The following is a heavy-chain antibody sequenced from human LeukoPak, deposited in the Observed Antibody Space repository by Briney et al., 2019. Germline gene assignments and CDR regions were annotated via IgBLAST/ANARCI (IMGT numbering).Heavy chain of an antibody. J-gene: IGHJ4*02. D-gene: IGHD3-3*01. CDR3: AKDKSRITIFGVVIRRHYFDY. CDR2: ISYDGSNK. V-gene: IGHV3-30*18. Sequence: GGSLRLSCAASGFTFSSYGMHWVRQAPGKGLEWVAVISYDGSNKYYADSVKGRFTISRDNSKNTLYLQMNSLRAEDTAVYYCAKDKSRITIFGVVIRRHYFDYWGQGTLVTVSS. CDR1: GFTFSSYG.